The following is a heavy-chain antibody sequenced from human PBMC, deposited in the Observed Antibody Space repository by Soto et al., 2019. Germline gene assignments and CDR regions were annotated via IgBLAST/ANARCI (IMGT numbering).Heavy chain of an antibody. V-gene: IGHV4-39*01. CDR1: GGSISSSSYY. D-gene: IGHD3-3*01. J-gene: IGHJ6*02. CDR2: IYYSGST. CDR3: ASLYNFGVVNYYYGMDV. Sequence: SETLSLTCSVSGGSISSSSYYWGWIRQPPGKGLEWIGSIYYSGSTYYNPSLKSRVTISVDTSKNQFSLKLSSVTAADTAVYYCASLYNFGVVNYYYGMDVWGQGTTVTVSS.